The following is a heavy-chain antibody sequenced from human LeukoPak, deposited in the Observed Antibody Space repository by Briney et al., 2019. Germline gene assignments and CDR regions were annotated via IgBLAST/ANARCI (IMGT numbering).Heavy chain of an antibody. CDR3: ARSRDGDWGLNWYFDL. D-gene: IGHD4-17*01. CDR2: IYYSGST. J-gene: IGHJ2*01. V-gene: IGHV4-31*03. Sequence: SETLSLTCTVSGGSISSGGYYWSWLRQHPGKGLEWIGYIYYSGSTYYNPSLKSRVTISVDTSKNQFSLKLSSVTAADTAVYYCARSRDGDWGLNWYFDLWGRGTLVTVSS. CDR1: GGSISSGGYY.